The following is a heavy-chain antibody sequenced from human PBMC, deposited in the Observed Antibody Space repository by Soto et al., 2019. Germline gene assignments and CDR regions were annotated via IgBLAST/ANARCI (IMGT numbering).Heavy chain of an antibody. CDR3: VSAIYSVDSSSSPRCFGL. V-gene: IGHV3-72*01. CDR1: GFTLSDHY. CDR2: SRNQANGYST. Sequence: EVQLVESGGGLVEPGGPLRLSCSVSGFTLSDHYIDWVRQAPGKGLEWVGRSRNQANGYSTIYAASVKGRLTTSRDDLKVVVCQQTQSLTTDDTAVYYCVSAIYSVDSSSSPRCFGLWG. D-gene: IGHD3-22*01. J-gene: IGHJ2*01.